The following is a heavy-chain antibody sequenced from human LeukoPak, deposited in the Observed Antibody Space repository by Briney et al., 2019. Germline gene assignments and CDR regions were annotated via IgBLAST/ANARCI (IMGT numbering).Heavy chain of an antibody. J-gene: IGHJ5*02. V-gene: IGHV4-39*07. CDR3: ARRNRAYYYDWFDP. D-gene: IGHD3-22*01. CDR1: GGSISSSYYY. Sequence: SETLSLTCTVSGGSISSSYYYWGWIRQPPGKGLEWIGSIFYSGRTYYNPSLKSRVTISVDTSKNQFSLKLSSVTAADTAVYYCARRNRAYYYDWFDPWGQGTLVTVSS. CDR2: IFYSGRT.